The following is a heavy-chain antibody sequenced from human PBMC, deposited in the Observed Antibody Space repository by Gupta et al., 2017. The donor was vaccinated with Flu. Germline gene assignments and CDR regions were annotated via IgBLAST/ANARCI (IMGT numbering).Heavy chain of an antibody. D-gene: IGHD1-26*01. Sequence: EVQLVESGGGLVQPGGSLRLSCAASGFTFSSYEMNWVRQAPGKGLEWVSYISSSGSTIYYADSVKGRFTISRDNAKNSLYLQMNSLRAEDTAVYYCAREGEQLRYYYYGMDVWGQGTTVTVSS. CDR3: AREGEQLRYYYYGMDV. CDR1: GFTFSSYE. J-gene: IGHJ6*02. CDR2: ISSSGSTI. V-gene: IGHV3-48*03.